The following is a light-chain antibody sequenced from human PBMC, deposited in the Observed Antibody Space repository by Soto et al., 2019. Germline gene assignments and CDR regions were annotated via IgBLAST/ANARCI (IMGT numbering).Light chain of an antibody. V-gene: IGLV2-11*01. CDR3: CSYAGSYYV. CDR2: DVS. CDR1: SSDVGGYNY. J-gene: IGLJ1*01. Sequence: ALTQPRSVSGSPGQSVTISCTGTSSDVGGYNYVSWYQQHPGKAPKLMIYDVSKRPSGVPDRFSGSKSGNTASLTISGLQADDEADYYCCSYAGSYYVFGTGTKLTVL.